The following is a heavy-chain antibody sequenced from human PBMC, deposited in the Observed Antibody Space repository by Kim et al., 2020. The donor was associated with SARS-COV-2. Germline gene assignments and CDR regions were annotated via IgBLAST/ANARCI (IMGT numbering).Heavy chain of an antibody. CDR3: ARKYFDWPTYGLDV. CDR1: GGSITSYF. J-gene: IGHJ6*02. CDR2: IYHTGST. D-gene: IGHD3-9*01. Sequence: SETLSLTCTVSGGSITSYFWTWIRQPPGKELEWIGYIYHTGSTNYNPSLKSRVSMSLDTSKKQFSLKLTSVTAADTAVYFCARKYFDWPTYGLDVWGQGTTVTVSS. V-gene: IGHV4-59*13.